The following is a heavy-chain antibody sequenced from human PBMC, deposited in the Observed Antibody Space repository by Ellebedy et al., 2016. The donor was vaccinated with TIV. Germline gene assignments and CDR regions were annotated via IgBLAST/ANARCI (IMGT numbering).Heavy chain of an antibody. J-gene: IGHJ4*02. CDR3: ASTPFSAGSGYHPHDY. CDR1: GGSISSYY. V-gene: IGHV4-59*08. Sequence: MPSETLSLTCTVPGGSISSYYWSWIRQPLGKGLEWIGNIYYNENTNYNPSLKSRVTISVDTSKNQFSLNLNSVTAADTAVYFCASTPFSAGSGYHPHDYWGQGILVTVSS. D-gene: IGHD5-12*01. CDR2: IYYNENT.